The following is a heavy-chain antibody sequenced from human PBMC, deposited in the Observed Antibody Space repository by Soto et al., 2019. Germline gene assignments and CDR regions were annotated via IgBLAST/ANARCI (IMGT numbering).Heavy chain of an antibody. CDR1: GFTFSSYA. CDR3: ARATVTSVLVPAAYYY. D-gene: IGHD2-2*01. Sequence: QVQLVESGGGVVQPGRSLRLSCAASGFTFSSYAMHWVRQAPGKGLEWVAVISYDGSNKYYADSVKGRFTISRDNSKNTLYLQMNSLRAEDMAGYYCARATVTSVLVPAAYYYWGQGTLVTVSS. V-gene: IGHV3-30-3*01. J-gene: IGHJ4*02. CDR2: ISYDGSNK.